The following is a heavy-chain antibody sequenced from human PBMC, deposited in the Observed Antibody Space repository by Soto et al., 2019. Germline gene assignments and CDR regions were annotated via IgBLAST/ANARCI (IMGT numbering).Heavy chain of an antibody. CDR1: GFSLSTSGVG. Sequence: QITLKESGPTLVKPTQTLTLTCTFSGFSLSTSGVGVGWIRQPPGKALEWLALIYWDDDKRYSSSLNSRLTITKDTSKNQVILTMTNMDPVDTATYYCAHSRPPRLLDYWGQGTLVTVSS. D-gene: IGHD6-6*01. V-gene: IGHV2-5*02. CDR3: AHSRPPRLLDY. CDR2: IYWDDDK. J-gene: IGHJ4*02.